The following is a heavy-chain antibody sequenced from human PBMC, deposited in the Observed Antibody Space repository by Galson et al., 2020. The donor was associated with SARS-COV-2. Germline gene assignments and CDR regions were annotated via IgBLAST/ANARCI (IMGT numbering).Heavy chain of an antibody. CDR1: GFTFSSYG. D-gene: IGHD3-22*01. V-gene: IGHV3-33*06. Sequence: GESLKISCGASGFTFSSYGMHWVRQAPGKGLEWVAVIWYDGSNKYYADSVEGRFTISRDNSKNTLYLQMNSLRAEDTAVYYCAKDTRGDYYESSGYEFDIWGQGTMVTVSS. J-gene: IGHJ3*02. CDR3: AKDTRGDYYESSGYEFDI. CDR2: IWYDGSNK.